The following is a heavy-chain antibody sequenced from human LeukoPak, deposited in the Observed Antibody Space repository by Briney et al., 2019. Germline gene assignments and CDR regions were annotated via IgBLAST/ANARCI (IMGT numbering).Heavy chain of an antibody. V-gene: IGHV4-59*01. Sequence: SETLSLTCTVSGGSISSYYWSWIRQPPGKGLEWIRYIYYSGSTNYNPSLKSRVTISVDTSKNQSSLRLSSVTAADTAVYYCARVGLDYYDSSGPYAFDIWGQGTMVTVSS. D-gene: IGHD3-22*01. J-gene: IGHJ3*02. CDR1: GGSISSYY. CDR3: ARVGLDYYDSSGPYAFDI. CDR2: IYYSGST.